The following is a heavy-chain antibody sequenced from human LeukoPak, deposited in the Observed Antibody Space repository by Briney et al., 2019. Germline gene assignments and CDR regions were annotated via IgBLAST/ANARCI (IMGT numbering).Heavy chain of an antibody. Sequence: PGGSLRLSCAASGFTFSSYSMNWVRQAPGKGLEWVSYISSSSSTIYYADFVKGRFTISRDNSKNTLYLQMNSLRAEDTAVYYCATVGATKLVAPLDYWGQGTLVTVSS. D-gene: IGHD1-26*01. V-gene: IGHV3-48*01. J-gene: IGHJ4*02. CDR2: ISSSSSTI. CDR1: GFTFSSYS. CDR3: ATVGATKLVAPLDY.